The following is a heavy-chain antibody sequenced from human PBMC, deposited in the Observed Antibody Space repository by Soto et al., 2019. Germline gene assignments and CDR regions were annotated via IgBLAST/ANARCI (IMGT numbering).Heavy chain of an antibody. V-gene: IGHV1-18*01. D-gene: IGHD3-22*01. CDR3: VKGEYYYDGSAYYPFDY. CDR2: ISAYNGNT. Sequence: ASVKVSCKASGYTFTSYGISWVRQAPGQGLEWMGWISAYNGNTNYAQNLQGRVTMTTDTSTSTVYMELRSLRSDDTAVYYCVKGEYYYDGSAYYPFDYWGQGRMVTVSS. CDR1: GYTFTSYG. J-gene: IGHJ4*02.